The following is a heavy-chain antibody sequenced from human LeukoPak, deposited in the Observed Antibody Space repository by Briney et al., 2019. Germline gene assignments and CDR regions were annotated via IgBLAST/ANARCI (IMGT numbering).Heavy chain of an antibody. V-gene: IGHV4-39*01. CDR2: IYYSGST. CDR1: GGSISSSSYY. Sequence: SETLSLTCTVSGGSISSSSYYWGWIRQPPGKGLEWIGSIYYSGSTYYNPSLKSRVTISVDTSKNQFSLKLSSVTAADTAVYYCARQGSYSLDYWGQGTLVTVSS. CDR3: ARQGSYSLDY. J-gene: IGHJ4*02. D-gene: IGHD1-26*01.